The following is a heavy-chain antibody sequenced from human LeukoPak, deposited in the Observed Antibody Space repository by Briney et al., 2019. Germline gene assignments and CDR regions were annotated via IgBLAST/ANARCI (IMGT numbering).Heavy chain of an antibody. V-gene: IGHV4-59*01. CDR3: ARGSEGYYSNYFWFDP. CDR2: IYYSGST. Sequence: PSETLSLTCTVSGGSISSYYWSWIRQPPGKGLEWLGYIYYSGSTNYHPSLKSRVTISVDTSKNQFSLKLSSVTAADTAVYYCARGSEGYYSNYFWFDPWGQGTLVTVSS. CDR1: GGSISSYY. D-gene: IGHD4-11*01. J-gene: IGHJ5*02.